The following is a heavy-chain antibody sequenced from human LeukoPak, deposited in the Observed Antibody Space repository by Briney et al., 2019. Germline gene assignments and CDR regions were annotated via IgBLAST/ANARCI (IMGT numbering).Heavy chain of an antibody. J-gene: IGHJ2*01. Sequence: GGSLRLSCAASGFSLRNKAMTWVRQAPAKGLEWVAAINTSGGSTSYADSVKGRFTISRDVSKSTLSLQMHSLRVEDTATYYCAKDAGAPGTSDWYFDLWGRGTLVTVSS. CDR3: AKDAGAPGTSDWYFDL. CDR1: GFSLRNKA. CDR2: INTSGGST. V-gene: IGHV3-23*01. D-gene: IGHD3-10*01.